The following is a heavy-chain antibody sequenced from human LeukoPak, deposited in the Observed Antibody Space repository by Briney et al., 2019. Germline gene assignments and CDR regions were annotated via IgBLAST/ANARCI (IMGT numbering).Heavy chain of an antibody. V-gene: IGHV3-7*04. J-gene: IGHJ4*02. CDR1: GFTFSNYA. CDR3: ARGLDYYDSIPRDY. CDR2: IKQDGSEK. Sequence: PGGSLRLSCAASGFTFSNYAMNWVRQAPGKGLEWVANIKQDGSEKYYVDSVKGRFTISRDNAKNSLYLQMNSLRAEDTAVYYCARGLDYYDSIPRDYWGQGTLVTVSS. D-gene: IGHD3-22*01.